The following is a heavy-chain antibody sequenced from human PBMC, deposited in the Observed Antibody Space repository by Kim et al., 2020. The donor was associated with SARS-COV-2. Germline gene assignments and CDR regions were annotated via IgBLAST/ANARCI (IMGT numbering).Heavy chain of an antibody. Sequence: GGSLRLSCAASGFTFSRYDMHWVRQVTGKGLEWVSGIGTAGDTYYSDSVKGRFTISRENAKNSLYLQMNSLRAGDTAVYYCARSLRGVGNWFGPWGQGTLVTVSS. CDR2: IGTAGDT. V-gene: IGHV3-13*01. CDR3: ARSLRGVGNWFGP. CDR1: GFTFSRYD. J-gene: IGHJ5*02. D-gene: IGHD3-10*01.